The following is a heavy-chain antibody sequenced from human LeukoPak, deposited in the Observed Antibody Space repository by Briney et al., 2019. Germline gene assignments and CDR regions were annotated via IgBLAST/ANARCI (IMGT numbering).Heavy chain of an antibody. Sequence: KSSETLSLTCTVSGASIRNYYWSWIRQPPGKGLEWIGYIHFSGSTNYNPSLKSRVTMSVGTSKNQFSLKLSSVTAADTAVYYCARRSSSEYYFDYWGQGTLVTVSS. CDR2: IHFSGST. J-gene: IGHJ4*02. V-gene: IGHV4-59*08. CDR1: GASIRNYY. D-gene: IGHD6-6*01. CDR3: ARRSSSEYYFDY.